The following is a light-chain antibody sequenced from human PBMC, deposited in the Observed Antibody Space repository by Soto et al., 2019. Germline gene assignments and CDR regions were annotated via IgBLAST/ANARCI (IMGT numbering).Light chain of an antibody. CDR3: HQYENWPKT. Sequence: EIVMTQSPPTLSVSPGERATLSCRASQSISTNVAWYQQKPGQAPSLLIFRASIRASGVPARFSGSGSGTEFTLTISSLQSEDFAVYFCHQYENWPKTFGQGTRWIS. J-gene: IGKJ1*01. CDR2: RAS. CDR1: QSISTN. V-gene: IGKV3-15*01.